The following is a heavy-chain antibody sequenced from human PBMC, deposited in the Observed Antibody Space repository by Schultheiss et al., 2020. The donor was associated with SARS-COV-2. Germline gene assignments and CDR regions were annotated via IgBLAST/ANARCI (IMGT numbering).Heavy chain of an antibody. CDR3: ARDSGSYGEGYYYYYGMDV. J-gene: IGHJ6*02. CDR2: MRGDGGML. CDR1: GFNFGSYW. D-gene: IGHD1-26*01. Sequence: GESLKISCATSGFNFGSYWMTWVRQAPGKGLEWVANMRGDGGMLNYMGSVKGRFTISRDNAKNSLYLQMNSLRVEDTAVYYCARDSGSYGEGYYYYYGMDVWGQGTTVTVSS. V-gene: IGHV3-7*03.